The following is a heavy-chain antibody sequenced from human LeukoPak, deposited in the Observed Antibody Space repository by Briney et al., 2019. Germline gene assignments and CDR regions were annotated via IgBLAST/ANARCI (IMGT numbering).Heavy chain of an antibody. CDR2: IYYSGST. V-gene: IGHV4-59*01. Sequence: SETLSLTCTASGGSISSYYWSWIRQPPGKGLEWIGYIYYSGSTNYNPSLKSRVTISVDTSKNQFSLKLSSVTAADTAVYYCARARTTVRGERLLDYWGQGTLVTVSS. D-gene: IGHD4-17*01. CDR3: ARARTTVRGERLLDY. J-gene: IGHJ4*02. CDR1: GGSISSYY.